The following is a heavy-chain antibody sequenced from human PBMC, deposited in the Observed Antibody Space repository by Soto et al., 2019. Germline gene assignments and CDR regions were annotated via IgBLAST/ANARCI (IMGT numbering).Heavy chain of an antibody. V-gene: IGHV4-30-4*01. CDR1: CGSISSGDYY. Sequence: SETLSLTCTVSCGSISSGDYYWSWIRQPPGKGLEWIGYIYYSGSTYYNPSLKSRVTISVDTSKNQFSLKLSSVTAADTAVYYCARGVGYCSSTSCYTYGMDVWGQGTTVTVSS. J-gene: IGHJ6*02. CDR3: ARGVGYCSSTSCYTYGMDV. CDR2: IYYSGST. D-gene: IGHD2-2*02.